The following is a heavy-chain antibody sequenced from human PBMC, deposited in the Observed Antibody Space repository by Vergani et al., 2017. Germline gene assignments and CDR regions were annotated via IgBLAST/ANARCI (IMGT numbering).Heavy chain of an antibody. J-gene: IGHJ6*02. CDR3: AREHEDTAMASLSSYYYYYGMDV. CDR2: INPNSGGT. Sequence: QVQLVQSGAEVKKPGASVKVSCKASGYTFTGYYMHWVRQAPGQGLEWMGWINPNSGGTNYAQKFQGRVTMTRDTSISTAYMELSRLRSDDTAVYYCAREHEDTAMASLSSYYYYYGMDVWGQGTTVTVSS. CDR1: GYTFTGYY. V-gene: IGHV1-2*02. D-gene: IGHD5-18*01.